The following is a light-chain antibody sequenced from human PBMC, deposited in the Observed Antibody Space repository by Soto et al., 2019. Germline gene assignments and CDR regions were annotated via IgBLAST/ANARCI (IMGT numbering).Light chain of an antibody. J-gene: IGKJ5*01. CDR1: QSISVY. CDR2: SAS. Sequence: DIQMTQSPSSLSSSVGERVTITCRASQSISVYLAWYQQKPGKVPKLLIYSASTLQSGVPSRFSGSGSGTGFTLTISSLQPEDVATYFCQQFNTAPLTFGQGTRLEIK. CDR3: QQFNTAPLT. V-gene: IGKV1-27*01.